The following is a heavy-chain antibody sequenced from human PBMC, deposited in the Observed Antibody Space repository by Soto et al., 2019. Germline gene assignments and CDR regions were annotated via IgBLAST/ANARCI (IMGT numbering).Heavy chain of an antibody. Sequence: SETLSLTCTVSGGSISSSSYYWGWIRQPPGKGLEWIGNIYYSGSTYYNPSLKSRVTISVDTSKNQFSLKLSSVTAADTAVYYCARQSSTNWFDPWGQGTLVTVSS. CDR3: ARQSSTNWFDP. J-gene: IGHJ5*02. CDR2: IYYSGST. CDR1: GGSISSSSYY. V-gene: IGHV4-39*01.